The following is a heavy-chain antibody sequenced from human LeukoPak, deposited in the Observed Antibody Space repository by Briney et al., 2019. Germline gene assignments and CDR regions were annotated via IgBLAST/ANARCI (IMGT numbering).Heavy chain of an antibody. CDR3: ATLGATRPNFKNPFDY. CDR1: GGSISSFY. D-gene: IGHD6-6*01. Sequence: SETLSLTCTVSGGSISSFYWNWIRQPPGKGLEWIGYIYDSGSTNYNPSLNSRVTISIDTSKNQFSLKVSSVTAADTAVYYCATLGATRPNFKNPFDYWGQGTLVTVSS. J-gene: IGHJ4*02. V-gene: IGHV4-59*12. CDR2: IYDSGST.